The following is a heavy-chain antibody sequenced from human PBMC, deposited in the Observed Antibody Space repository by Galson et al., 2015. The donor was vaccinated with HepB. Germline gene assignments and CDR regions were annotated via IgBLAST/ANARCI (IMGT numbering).Heavy chain of an antibody. CDR2: IWDGGSNK. Sequence: SLRLSCAASGFTFSTFGMHWVRQTPGKGLEWVAVIWDGGSNKYYVDSVKGRFTISRDNSKNTLYLQMNSLRAEDTAVYYCAKASRSGSYRMDVWGQGTTVTVSS. J-gene: IGHJ6*02. CDR1: GFTFSTFG. CDR3: AKASRSGSYRMDV. D-gene: IGHD3-10*01. V-gene: IGHV3-33*06.